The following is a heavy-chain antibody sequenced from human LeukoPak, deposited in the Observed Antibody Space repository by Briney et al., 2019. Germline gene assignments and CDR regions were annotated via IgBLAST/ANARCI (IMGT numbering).Heavy chain of an antibody. V-gene: IGHV1-2*02. J-gene: IGHJ5*02. Sequence: ASVKVSCKASGYTFTGYYMHWVRQAPGQGLEWMGWINPNSGGSNYAQKFQGRVTMTRNTSISTAYMELSSLRSEDTAVYYCARVGAYCSSTSCFRPWGQGTLVTVSS. CDR2: INPNSGGS. D-gene: IGHD2-2*01. CDR1: GYTFTGYY. CDR3: ARVGAYCSSTSCFRP.